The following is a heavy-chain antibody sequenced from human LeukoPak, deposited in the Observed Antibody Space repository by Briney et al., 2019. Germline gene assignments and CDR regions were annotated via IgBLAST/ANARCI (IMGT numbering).Heavy chain of an antibody. D-gene: IGHD3-10*01. CDR2: ISGSGATT. J-gene: IGHJ4*02. CDR3: TKDLDTYPYGGFDY. V-gene: IGHV3-23*01. Sequence: GGSLRLSCTASGFTFTNFPMSWVRQAPGKGLEWVSAISGSGATTYYAGSVKGRFTVSRDNSKNTLYLHLNSLRAEDTAIYHCTKDLDTYPYGGFDYWGQGTLVTVSA. CDR1: GFTFTNFP.